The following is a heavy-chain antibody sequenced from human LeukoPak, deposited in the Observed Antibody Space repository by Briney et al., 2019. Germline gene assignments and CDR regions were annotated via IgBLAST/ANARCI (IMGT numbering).Heavy chain of an antibody. D-gene: IGHD3-22*01. Sequence: PSETLSLTCTVSGGSITSNSYFWGWMRQPPGRGLAWIGSIHYSGSTYYNPSLKSRVSISVDTSKNQFSLRLSSVTAADTAVYYCARQRDYYDTSGYDYFDYWGQGTLVTVSS. CDR1: GGSITSNSYF. J-gene: IGHJ4*02. V-gene: IGHV4-39*01. CDR2: IHYSGST. CDR3: ARQRDYYDTSGYDYFDY.